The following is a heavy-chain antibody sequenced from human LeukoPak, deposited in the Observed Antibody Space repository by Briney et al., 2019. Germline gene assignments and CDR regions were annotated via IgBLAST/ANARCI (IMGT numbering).Heavy chain of an antibody. CDR1: GFTFRSFW. CDR3: AREPYYYYYYMDV. V-gene: IGHV3-7*01. Sequence: PGGSLRLSCAASGFTFRSFWMSWVRQAPGKGLEWVANIKQDGSERYYMDSVKGRFTISRDNAKNSLYLRLSSLRAEDTAVYYCAREPYYYYYYMDVWGQGTTVTVSS. CDR2: IKQDGSER. J-gene: IGHJ6*03.